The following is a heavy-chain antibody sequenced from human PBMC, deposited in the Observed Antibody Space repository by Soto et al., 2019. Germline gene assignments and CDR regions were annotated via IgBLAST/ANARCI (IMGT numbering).Heavy chain of an antibody. V-gene: IGHV4-59*01. CDR2: IYYSGST. D-gene: IGHD3-16*02. J-gene: IGHJ5*02. Sequence: QVQLQESGPGLVKPSETLSLTCTVSGGSISSYYWSWIRQPPGKGLEWIGYIYYSGSTNYNPSLKSRVTISVDTSKHQFSLKLSSVNAADTAVYYCAREGRLGELSLRPYNWFDPWGQGTLVTVSS. CDR3: AREGRLGELSLRPYNWFDP. CDR1: GGSISSYY.